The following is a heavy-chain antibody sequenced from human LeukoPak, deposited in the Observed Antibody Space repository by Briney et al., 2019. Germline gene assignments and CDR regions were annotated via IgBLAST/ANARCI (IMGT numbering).Heavy chain of an antibody. Sequence: GRSLRLSCAASGFTFSSYGMHWVRQAPGKGLEWVAGISYDGSNKYYADSVKGRFTISRDNSKNTLRLQMNSLRAEDSAVYYCAKEDPAVTTGLHFWGQGTLVTVSS. V-gene: IGHV3-30*18. CDR2: ISYDGSNK. J-gene: IGHJ4*02. CDR3: AKEDPAVTTGLHF. D-gene: IGHD4-17*01. CDR1: GFTFSSYG.